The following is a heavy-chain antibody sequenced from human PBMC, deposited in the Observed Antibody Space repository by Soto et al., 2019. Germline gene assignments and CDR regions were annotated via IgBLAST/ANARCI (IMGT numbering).Heavy chain of an antibody. V-gene: IGHV1-69*13. CDR1: GGTFSSSA. CDR2: IIPIFGSP. Sequence: SVKVSCKAFGGTFSSSALSWVRQAPGQGLEWMGGIIPIFGSPNYAQKFQGTVTISADESTTTAYMELDSLRSEDTAVSYCAGSHFYKKTAYYTPLENFYYYGMDVWGQGTTVTV. D-gene: IGHD3-9*01. J-gene: IGHJ6*02. CDR3: AGSHFYKKTAYYTPLENFYYYGMDV.